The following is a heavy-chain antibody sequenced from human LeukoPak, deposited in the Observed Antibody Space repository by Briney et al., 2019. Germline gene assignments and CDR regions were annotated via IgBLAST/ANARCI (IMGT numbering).Heavy chain of an antibody. CDR1: GFTFSAYG. J-gene: IGHJ4*02. D-gene: IGHD6-19*01. CDR3: AKDRHNNGWFEPFDY. CDR2: ISYDGSKE. Sequence: GGSLRLSCAVSGFTFSAYGMHWVRQAPGKGLEWVVGISYDGSKEDYADSVKGRFTASRDMSKNTLYLQMSSLRAEDTALYYCAKDRHNNGWFEPFDYWGQGTLVTVSS. V-gene: IGHV3-30*18.